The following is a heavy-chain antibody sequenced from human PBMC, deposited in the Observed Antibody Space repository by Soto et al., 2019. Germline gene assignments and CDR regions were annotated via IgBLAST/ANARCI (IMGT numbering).Heavy chain of an antibody. D-gene: IGHD6-13*01. V-gene: IGHV3-48*01. CDR3: ARDQQYYYYYYMDV. J-gene: IGHJ6*03. CDR1: GFTFSSYS. CDR2: ISSSSSTI. Sequence: GGSLRLSCAASGFTFSSYSMNWVRQAPGKGLEWVSYISSSSSTIYYADSVKGRFTISRDNAKNSLYLQMNSLRAEDTAVYYCARDQQYYYYYYMDVWGKGTTVTVSS.